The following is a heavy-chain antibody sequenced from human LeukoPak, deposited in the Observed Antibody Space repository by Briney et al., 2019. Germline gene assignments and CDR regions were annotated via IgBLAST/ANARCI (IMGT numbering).Heavy chain of an antibody. CDR1: GFPFSSYS. J-gene: IGHJ4*02. V-gene: IGHV3-21*01. CDR2: ISSSRSYI. Sequence: GGSLRLSCAASGFPFSSYSMDWVRQAPGKGLEWVSSISSSRSYIYYADSVKGRFTISRDNAKNSLYLQMSSLRAEDTAVYYCARDYDDAITMVRGVINGLFDYRGQGTLVTVSS. CDR3: ARDYDDAITMVRGVINGLFDY. D-gene: IGHD3-10*01.